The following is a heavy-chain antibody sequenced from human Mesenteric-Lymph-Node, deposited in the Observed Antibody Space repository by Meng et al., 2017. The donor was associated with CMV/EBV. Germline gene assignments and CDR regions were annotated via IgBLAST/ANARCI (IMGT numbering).Heavy chain of an antibody. CDR1: GFTFSSYW. Sequence: GESLKISCAASGFTFSSYWMHWVRQAPGKGLEWVAFIRYDGRNKYYADSVKGRFTISRDNSRDTLYLQMNSLRAEDTAVYYCAREGFCSSTTCSSYYYYGMDVWGQGTTVTVSS. D-gene: IGHD2-2*01. V-gene: IGHV3-30*02. J-gene: IGHJ6*02. CDR3: AREGFCSSTTCSSYYYYGMDV. CDR2: IRYDGRNK.